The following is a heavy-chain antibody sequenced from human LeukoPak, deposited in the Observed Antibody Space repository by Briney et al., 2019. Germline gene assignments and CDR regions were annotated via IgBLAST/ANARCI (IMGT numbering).Heavy chain of an antibody. CDR2: INHSGST. Sequence: PSETLSLTCAVYGGSFSGYYWSWIRQPQGKGLEWIGEINHSGSTNYNPSLKSRVTISVDTSKNQFSLKLSSVTAADTAVYYCARGGYYYYGMDVWGQGTTVTVSS. CDR1: GGSFSGYY. V-gene: IGHV4-34*01. J-gene: IGHJ6*02. CDR3: ARGGYYYYGMDV.